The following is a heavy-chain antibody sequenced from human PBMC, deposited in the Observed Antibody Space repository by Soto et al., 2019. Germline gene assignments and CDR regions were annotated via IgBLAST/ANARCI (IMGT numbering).Heavy chain of an antibody. CDR2: IDWDDDK. Sequence: YGPTLVNPTQILTLTCTFAGFSLSTSGMCVSWIRQPPGKALEWLALIDWDDDKYSSTSLKTRLTISKDTSKNQGVLTVTNMDPVDTATYYCARCAPLYQPLLGDFEDWGQRTLVTVSS. J-gene: IGHJ4*02. V-gene: IGHV2-70*01. D-gene: IGHD2-2*01. CDR3: ARCAPLYQPLLGDFED. CDR1: GFSLSTSGMC.